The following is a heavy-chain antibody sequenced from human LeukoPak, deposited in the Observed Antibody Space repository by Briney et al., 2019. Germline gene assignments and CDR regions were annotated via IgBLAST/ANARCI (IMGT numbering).Heavy chain of an antibody. D-gene: IGHD4-11*01. CDR2: ISYDGSNK. Sequence: GRSLRLSCAASGFTFSSYGMHWVRQAPGKGLEWVAVISYDGSNKYYADSVKGRFTISRDNSKNTLYLQMNSLRAEDTAVYYCAKDHGLHHSFDYWGQRTLVTVSS. J-gene: IGHJ4*02. V-gene: IGHV3-30*18. CDR1: GFTFSSYG. CDR3: AKDHGLHHSFDY.